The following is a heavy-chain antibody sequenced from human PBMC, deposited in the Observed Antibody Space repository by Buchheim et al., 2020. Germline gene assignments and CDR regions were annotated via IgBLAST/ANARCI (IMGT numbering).Heavy chain of an antibody. D-gene: IGHD3-3*01. Sequence: VQLQESGPGLVRPSETLSLTCTVSGGSISPYYWSWIRQSPGKRLEWIGYVDYSGSAYYNPSLESRLSISVDTSRNRVSLKVISVTAADTAIYYCARVPRAIYGGRFYFHGMDVWGQGTT. CDR2: VDYSGSA. CDR3: ARVPRAIYGGRFYFHGMDV. V-gene: IGHV4-59*01. J-gene: IGHJ6*02. CDR1: GGSISPYY.